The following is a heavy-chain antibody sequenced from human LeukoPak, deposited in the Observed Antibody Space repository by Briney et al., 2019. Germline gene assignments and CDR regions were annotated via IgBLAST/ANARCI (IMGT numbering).Heavy chain of an antibody. J-gene: IGHJ5*02. CDR1: GFTFSDYY. CDR3: ARPPYSSSWDPGWFDP. Sequence: GGSLRLSCVASGFTFSDYYMSWIRQAPGKGLEWVSYISSSSDYTNYADSVRGRFTISRDNAKNSLYLQMNSLRAEDTAVYYCARPPYSSSWDPGWFDPWGQGTLVTVSS. CDR2: ISSSSDYT. V-gene: IGHV3-11*06. D-gene: IGHD6-13*01.